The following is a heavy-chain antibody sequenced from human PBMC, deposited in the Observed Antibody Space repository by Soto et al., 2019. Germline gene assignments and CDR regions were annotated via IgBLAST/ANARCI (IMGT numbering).Heavy chain of an antibody. Sequence: PSGPLSLTCTVSGGSISSYYWSWIRQPAGKGLEWIGRIYTSGSTNYNPSLKSRVTMSVDTSKNQFSLKLSSVTAADTAVYYCARSIVATKCHDYWGQGTLVIVSA. CDR2: IYTSGST. V-gene: IGHV4-4*07. J-gene: IGHJ4*02. D-gene: IGHD5-12*01. CDR3: ARSIVATKCHDY. CDR1: GGSISSYY.